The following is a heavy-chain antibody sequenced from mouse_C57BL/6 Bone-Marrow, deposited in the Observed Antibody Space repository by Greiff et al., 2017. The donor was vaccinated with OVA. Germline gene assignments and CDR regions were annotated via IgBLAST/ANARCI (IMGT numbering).Heavy chain of an antibody. J-gene: IGHJ4*01. CDR1: GYTFTGYW. V-gene: IGHV1-9*01. CDR2: ILTGSGSN. D-gene: IGHD1-1*01. Sequence: VQLQQSGAELMKPGASVKLSCKATGYTFTGYWIEWVKQRPGHGLEWIGEILTGSGSNNYNEKVKGKATFTADTSSNTAYMQLRSLTTEDSAISDCARYYYGSRDAMDYWGQGTSVTVSS. CDR3: ARYYYGSRDAMDY.